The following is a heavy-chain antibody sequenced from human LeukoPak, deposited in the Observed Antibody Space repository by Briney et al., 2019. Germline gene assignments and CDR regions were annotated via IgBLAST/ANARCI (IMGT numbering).Heavy chain of an antibody. CDR1: GGSFSGYY. V-gene: IGHV4-34*01. CDR2: INHSGST. J-gene: IGHJ6*04. CDR3: ARRAIEVVPAAMRDYYYYGMDV. D-gene: IGHD2-2*01. Sequence: SETLSLTCAVYGGSFSGYYWSWIRQPPGKGLEWIGEINHSGSTNYNPSLKSRVTISVDTSKNQFSLKLSSVTAADTAVYYCARRAIEVVPAAMRDYYYYGMDVWGEGTTVTVSS.